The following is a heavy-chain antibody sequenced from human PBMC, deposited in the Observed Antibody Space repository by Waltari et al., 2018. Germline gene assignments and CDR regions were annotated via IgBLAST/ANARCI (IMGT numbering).Heavy chain of an antibody. Sequence: EVQLVESGGGLVQPGGSLRLSCAASGFTFSSYWMHWVRQVPGKGLACVSRINSEGSSTSYADSVMGRFTISRDNAKNTLYLQMNSLSVDDTAVYYCAELSSSVFDIWGQGTMVTVSS. CDR1: GFTFSSYW. J-gene: IGHJ3*02. V-gene: IGHV3-74*01. D-gene: IGHD1-7*01. CDR3: AELSSSVFDI. CDR2: INSEGSST.